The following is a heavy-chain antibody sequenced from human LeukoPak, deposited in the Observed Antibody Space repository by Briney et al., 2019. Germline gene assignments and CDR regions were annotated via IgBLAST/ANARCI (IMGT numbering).Heavy chain of an antibody. J-gene: IGHJ4*02. CDR2: IWGDENHK. D-gene: IGHD6-25*01. Sequence: GRSLRLSCAASGFTLSSSGMHWVRQAPGKGLEWVAVIWGDENHKYHGDSVRGRFTISRDNAKNTLYLQVDSLRVEDTAVYYCARDVGSAPFDYWGQGTLVTVSS. V-gene: IGHV3-33*01. CDR3: ARDVGSAPFDY. CDR1: GFTLSSSG.